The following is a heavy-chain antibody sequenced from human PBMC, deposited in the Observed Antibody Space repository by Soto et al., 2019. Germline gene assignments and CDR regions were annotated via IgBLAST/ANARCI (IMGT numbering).Heavy chain of an antibody. Sequence: SETLSLTCTVSGGSISSGGYYWSWIRQHPGKGLEWIGYIYYSGSTYYNPSLKSRVTISVDTSKNQFSLKLSSVTAADTAVYYCARVTAARLDYYYGMDVWGQGTTVTVSS. CDR1: GGSISSGGYY. D-gene: IGHD6-6*01. CDR2: IYYSGST. V-gene: IGHV4-31*03. CDR3: ARVTAARLDYYYGMDV. J-gene: IGHJ6*02.